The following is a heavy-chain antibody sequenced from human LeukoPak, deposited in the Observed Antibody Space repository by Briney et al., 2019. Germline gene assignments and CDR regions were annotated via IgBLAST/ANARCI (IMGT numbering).Heavy chain of an antibody. CDR2: INHSGST. D-gene: IGHD3-22*01. CDR1: GGSFSGYY. J-gene: IGHJ4*02. Sequence: SETLSLTCAVYGGSFSGYYWSWIRQPPGKGLEWIGEINHSGSTNYNPSLKSRLTISVDTSKNQFSLSLSSVTAADTAVYYCARHAKYYYDSSGYSELDYWGQGSLVTVSS. CDR3: ARHAKYYYDSSGYSELDY. V-gene: IGHV4-34*01.